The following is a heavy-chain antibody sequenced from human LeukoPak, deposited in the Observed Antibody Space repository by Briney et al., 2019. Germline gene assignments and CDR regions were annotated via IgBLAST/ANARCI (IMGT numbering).Heavy chain of an antibody. V-gene: IGHV3-30*01. CDR2: ISYDGSNK. CDR3: AREKRGDYAFDY. J-gene: IGHJ4*02. D-gene: IGHD4-17*01. CDR1: GFTFSSYA. Sequence: GGSLRLSCAASGFTFSSYAMHWVRQAPGKGLKWVAVISYDGSNKYYADSVKGRFTISRDNSKNTLYLQMNSLRAEDTAVYYCAREKRGDYAFDYWGQGTLVTVSS.